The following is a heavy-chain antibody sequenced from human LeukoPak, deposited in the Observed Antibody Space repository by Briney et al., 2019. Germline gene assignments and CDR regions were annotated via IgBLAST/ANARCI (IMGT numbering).Heavy chain of an antibody. CDR1: GGSISSSSYY. CDR2: INHSGST. Sequence: SETLSLTCAVSGGSISSSSYYWSWIRQPPGKGLEWIGEINHSGSTNYNPSLKSRVTISVDTSKNQFSLKLSSVTAADTAVYYCARGRVTMVRGVYMDVWGKGTTVTVSS. D-gene: IGHD3-10*01. J-gene: IGHJ6*03. V-gene: IGHV4-39*07. CDR3: ARGRVTMVRGVYMDV.